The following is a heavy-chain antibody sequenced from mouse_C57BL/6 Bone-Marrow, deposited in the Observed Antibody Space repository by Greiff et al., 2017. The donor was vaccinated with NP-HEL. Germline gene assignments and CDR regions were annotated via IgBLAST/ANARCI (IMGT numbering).Heavy chain of an antibody. CDR3: ARRGDYGSSYVWYFDV. V-gene: IGHV1-81*01. CDR2: IYPRSGNT. J-gene: IGHJ1*03. Sequence: QLQQSGAELARPGASVKLSCKASGYTFTSYGISWVKQRTGQGLEWIGEIYPRSGNTYYNEKFKGKATLTADKSSSTAYMELRSLTSEDSAVYFCARRGDYGSSYVWYFDVWGTGTTVTVSS. D-gene: IGHD1-1*01. CDR1: GYTFTSYG.